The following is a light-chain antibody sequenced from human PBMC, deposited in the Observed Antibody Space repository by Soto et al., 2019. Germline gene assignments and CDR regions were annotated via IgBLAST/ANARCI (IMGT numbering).Light chain of an antibody. V-gene: IGLV2-11*01. Sequence: QSVLTQPRSVSGSPGQSVTISCTGTSSDVGGYNYVSWYQQHPGKAPKLMIYDVSKQPSGVPDRFSGSKSGNTASLTISGLQAEDEADYYCCSYAGSYTLVFGGGNKVTVL. J-gene: IGLJ2*01. CDR2: DVS. CDR1: SSDVGGYNY. CDR3: CSYAGSYTLV.